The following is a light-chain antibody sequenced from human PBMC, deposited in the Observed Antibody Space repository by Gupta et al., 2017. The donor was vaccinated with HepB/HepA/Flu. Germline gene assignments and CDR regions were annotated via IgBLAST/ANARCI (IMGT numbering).Light chain of an antibody. CDR3: LHRNNWPPYN. V-gene: IGKV3-11*01. CDR1: QSISSY. Sequence: EIVLTQSPATLSLSPGERATLSCRASQSISSYLAWYQQRPGQAPRLLIYDASNRATGVPARFSGSGYGTDFTLTISSREPEDFAAYYCLHRNNWPPYNFGQGTKLEIK. J-gene: IGKJ2*01. CDR2: DAS.